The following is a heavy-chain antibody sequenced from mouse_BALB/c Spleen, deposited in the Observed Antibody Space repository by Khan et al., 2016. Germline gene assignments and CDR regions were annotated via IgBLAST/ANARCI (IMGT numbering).Heavy chain of an antibody. CDR1: GYTFSSYW. V-gene: IGHV1-80*01. CDR3: ARAGSRYDRWFAY. D-gene: IGHD1-1*01. CDR2: LYPGAGDT. J-gene: IGHJ3*01. Sequence: VQLQQSGAELVRPGSSVKISCKASGYTFSSYWMNWVRQRPGQGLEWTGQLYPGAGDTNYNGKFRGKVTLTEDKSSIPAHLQLNTLTYEDAAVYVCARAGSRYDRWFAYWGQGTLVTVSA.